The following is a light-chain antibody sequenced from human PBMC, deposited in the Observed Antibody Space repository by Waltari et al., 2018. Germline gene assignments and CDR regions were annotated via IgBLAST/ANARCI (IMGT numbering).Light chain of an antibody. CDR3: AAWDDSLSGVV. CDR1: SSNIGSDS. V-gene: IGLV1-44*01. Sequence: QSLLTQPPSASGTPGQRVTISCSGSSSNIGSDSVNWYLHLPGTAPKRLIHSGNPRPSGVPVRFSGSRSGTSASLAISGLQSEDEADYYCAAWDDSLSGVVFGGGTKVTVL. J-gene: IGLJ2*01. CDR2: SGN.